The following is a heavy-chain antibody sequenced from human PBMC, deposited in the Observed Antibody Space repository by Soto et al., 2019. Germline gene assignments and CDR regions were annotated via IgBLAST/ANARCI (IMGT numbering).Heavy chain of an antibody. CDR2: MNPNSGNT. CDR3: AGEGPHSSSWYQFDY. D-gene: IGHD6-13*01. V-gene: IGHV1-8*01. CDR1: GYTFTSYD. J-gene: IGHJ4*02. Sequence: QVQLVQSGAEVKKPGASVKVSCKASGYTFTSYDINWVRQATGQGLEWMGWMNPNSGNTGYAQKFQGRVTMTRNTSISTDYMELSSLSSEDTAVYYCAGEGPHSSSWYQFDYWGQGTLVTVSS.